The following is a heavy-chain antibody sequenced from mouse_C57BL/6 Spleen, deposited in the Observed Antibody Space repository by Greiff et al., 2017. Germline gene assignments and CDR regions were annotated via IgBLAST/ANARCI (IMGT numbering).Heavy chain of an antibody. D-gene: IGHD1-1*01. CDR1: GYAFSSYW. CDR3: ARDFDYYGSSPFAY. CDR2: IYPGDGDT. J-gene: IGHJ3*01. V-gene: IGHV1-80*01. Sequence: VQGVESGAELVKPGASVKISCKASGYAFSSYWMNWVKQRPGKGLEWIGQIYPGDGDTNYNGKFKGKATLTADKSSSTAYMQLSSLTSEDSAVYFCARDFDYYGSSPFAYWGQGTLVTVSA.